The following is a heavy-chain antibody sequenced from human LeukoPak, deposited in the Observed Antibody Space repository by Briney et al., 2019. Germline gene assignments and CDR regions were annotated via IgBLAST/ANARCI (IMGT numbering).Heavy chain of an antibody. CDR3: AKDRHLYPDAFDI. J-gene: IGHJ3*02. CDR1: GFTFSSYA. Sequence: GGSLRLSCAASGFTFSSYAMSWVRQAPGKGLEWVSAISGSGGSTYYADSVKGRSTISRDNSKNTLYLQMNSLRAEDTAVYYCAKDRHLYPDAFDIWGQGTMVTVSS. CDR2: ISGSGGST. V-gene: IGHV3-23*01. D-gene: IGHD2-2*01.